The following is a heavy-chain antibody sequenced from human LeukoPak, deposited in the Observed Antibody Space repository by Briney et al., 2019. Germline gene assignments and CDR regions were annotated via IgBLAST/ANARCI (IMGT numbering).Heavy chain of an antibody. Sequence: PSETLSLTCAVSGGSISSSNWWSWVRQPPGKVLEWIGEIYHSGSTNYNPSLKSRVTIAVDKSKNQFSLKLSSVTAADTAVYYCARASHDYGDYSHFDYWGQGTLVTVSS. CDR2: IYHSGST. V-gene: IGHV4-4*02. CDR3: ARASHDYGDYSHFDY. D-gene: IGHD4-17*01. CDR1: GGSISSSNW. J-gene: IGHJ4*02.